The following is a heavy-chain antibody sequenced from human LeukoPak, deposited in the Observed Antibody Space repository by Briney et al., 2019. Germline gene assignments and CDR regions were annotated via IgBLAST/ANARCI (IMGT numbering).Heavy chain of an antibody. Sequence: ASVKVSCKASGYSFTGYYIHWVRQAPGQGLEWMGWINPNGGDTNYAQKFQGRVTMTRDTSISTAYMELSTLRPDDTAVYYCARDPPPPAYYDFWSGRSDYWGQGTLVTVSS. CDR3: ARDPPPPAYYDFWSGRSDY. CDR2: INPNGGDT. D-gene: IGHD3-3*01. V-gene: IGHV1-2*02. CDR1: GYSFTGYY. J-gene: IGHJ4*02.